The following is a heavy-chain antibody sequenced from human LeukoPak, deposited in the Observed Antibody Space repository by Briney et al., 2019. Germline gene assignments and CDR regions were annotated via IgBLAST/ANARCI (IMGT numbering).Heavy chain of an antibody. D-gene: IGHD3-16*01. J-gene: IGHJ6*02. CDR3: ARGGGLDV. CDR2: ISSNTNYI. CDR1: GFTFNSYS. Sequence: GGSLRLSCVASGFTFNSYSMNWVRQAPGKGLEWVSSISSNTNYIYYADSVKGRFTISRDNTKNSLYLQMSNLRAEDTAVYFCARGGGLDVWGQGATVTVSS. V-gene: IGHV3-21*04.